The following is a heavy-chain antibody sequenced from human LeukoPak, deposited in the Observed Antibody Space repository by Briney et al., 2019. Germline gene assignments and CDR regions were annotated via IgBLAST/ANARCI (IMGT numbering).Heavy chain of an antibody. CDR2: INHSGGT. Sequence: SETLSLTCAVYGGSFSGYYWSWIRQPPGKGLEWIGEINHSGGTNYNPSLKSRVTISVDTSKNQFSLKLSSVTAADTAVYYCARRGSGSYYKTFDYWGQGTLVTVSS. V-gene: IGHV4-34*01. CDR1: GGSFSGYY. CDR3: ARRGSGSYYKTFDY. J-gene: IGHJ4*02. D-gene: IGHD3-10*01.